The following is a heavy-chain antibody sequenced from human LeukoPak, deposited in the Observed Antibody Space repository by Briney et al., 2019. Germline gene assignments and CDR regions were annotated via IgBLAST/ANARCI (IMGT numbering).Heavy chain of an antibody. CDR3: AKHPWIYSGYDSPHYYFDY. J-gene: IGHJ4*02. V-gene: IGHV3-30*18. CDR1: GFTFSSYG. CDR2: ISYDGSNK. D-gene: IGHD5-12*01. Sequence: PGGSLRLSCAASGFTFSSYGKHWVRQAPGKGLEWVAVISYDGSNKYYADSVKGRFTISRDNSKNTLYLQMNSLRAEDTAVYYCAKHPWIYSGYDSPHYYFDYWGQGTLVTVSS.